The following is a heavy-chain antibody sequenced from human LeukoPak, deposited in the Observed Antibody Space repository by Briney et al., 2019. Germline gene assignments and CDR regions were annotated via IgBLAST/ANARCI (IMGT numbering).Heavy chain of an antibody. V-gene: IGHV3-7*03. J-gene: IGHJ6*02. D-gene: IGHD3-16*01. CDR2: INHNGNVN. CDR1: GFTLSSYW. Sequence: GGSLRLSCAASGFTLSSYWMNWARQAPGKGLEWVASINHNGNVNYYVDSVKGRFTISRDNTKNSLYLQMSNLRAEDTAVYFCARGGGLDVWGQGATVTVSS. CDR3: ARGGGLDV.